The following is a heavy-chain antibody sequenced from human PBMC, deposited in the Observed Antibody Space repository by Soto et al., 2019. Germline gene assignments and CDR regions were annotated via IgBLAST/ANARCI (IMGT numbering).Heavy chain of an antibody. CDR2: IDPSDSYV. Sequence: GESLKISCQASGYSFTAYWITWVRQMPGKGLEWVATIDPSDSYVDYSPSFRGHATFSVDRSITTVYLQWNSLKASDSAMYFCTRRASSSFYHFDFWGQGALVTVSS. CDR1: GYSFTAYW. D-gene: IGHD2-2*01. V-gene: IGHV5-10-1*01. J-gene: IGHJ4*02. CDR3: TRRASSSFYHFDF.